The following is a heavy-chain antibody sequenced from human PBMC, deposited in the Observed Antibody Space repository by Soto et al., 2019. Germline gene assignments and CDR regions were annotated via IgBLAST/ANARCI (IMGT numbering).Heavy chain of an antibody. V-gene: IGHV1-8*01. J-gene: IGHJ6*02. Sequence: QVQLVQSGAEVKKPGASVKVSCKASGYTFTSYDINWVRQATGQGLEWMGWMNPNSGNTGYAQKFQGRVTMTRNTNIXXAYMELSSLRSEDTAVYYCARSVLLWFGETYGMDVWGQGTTVTVSS. CDR2: MNPNSGNT. CDR1: GYTFTSYD. D-gene: IGHD3-10*01. CDR3: ARSVLLWFGETYGMDV.